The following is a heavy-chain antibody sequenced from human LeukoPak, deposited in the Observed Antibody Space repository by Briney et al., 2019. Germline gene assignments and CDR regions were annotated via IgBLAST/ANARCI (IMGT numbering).Heavy chain of an antibody. Sequence: ASVKVSCKASGYTFTSYFMHWVRQAPGQGLDWMGIINPSGGSTSYAQKFQGRVTMTRDTSTSTVYMELSSLRSEDTAIYYCARDSADYGDYDYWGQGTLVTVSS. CDR2: INPSGGST. J-gene: IGHJ4*02. V-gene: IGHV1-46*01. D-gene: IGHD4-17*01. CDR1: GYTFTSYF. CDR3: ARDSADYGDYDY.